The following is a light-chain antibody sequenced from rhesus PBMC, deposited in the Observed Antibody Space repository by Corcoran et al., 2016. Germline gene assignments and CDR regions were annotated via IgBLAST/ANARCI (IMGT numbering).Light chain of an antibody. J-gene: IGKJ4*01. Sequence: DIQMTQSPSSLSASVGDTVTITCRASQGISSYLNWFQQKPGTAPTLLFYAASRLESGVPSRFRGRGCGTEFTLTISSLQPEDFAAYYCLQHNSYPPTFGGGTKVEIK. V-gene: IGKV1-28*01. CDR1: QGISSY. CDR2: AAS. CDR3: LQHNSYPPT.